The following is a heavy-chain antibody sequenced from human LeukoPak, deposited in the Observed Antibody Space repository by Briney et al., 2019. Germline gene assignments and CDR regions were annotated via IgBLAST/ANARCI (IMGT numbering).Heavy chain of an antibody. Sequence: GASVKVSCKASGYTFTSYGISWVRQAPGQGLEWMGWISAYNGNTNYAQKLQGRVTMTTDTSTSTAYMELRSLRSDDTAVYYCARTALRWELLKGAFDIWGQGTMVTVSS. CDR3: ARTALRWELLKGAFDI. V-gene: IGHV1-18*01. D-gene: IGHD1-26*01. J-gene: IGHJ3*02. CDR2: ISAYNGNT. CDR1: GYTFTSYG.